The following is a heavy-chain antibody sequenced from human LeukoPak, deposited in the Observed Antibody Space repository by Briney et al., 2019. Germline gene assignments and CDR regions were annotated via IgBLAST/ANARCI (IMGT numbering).Heavy chain of an antibody. CDR2: IHSSGGS. Sequence: GSLRLSCTASGFTFGDYAMSWVRQTPEKGLEWMGNIHSSGGSSYYPSLKSRLTMSIDTSRNQLSLKLTSVTAADTAAYFCARLGSYHDFWGQGALVTVSS. V-gene: IGHV4-4*09. J-gene: IGHJ4*02. CDR3: ARLGSYHDF. D-gene: IGHD1-26*01. CDR1: GFTFGDYA.